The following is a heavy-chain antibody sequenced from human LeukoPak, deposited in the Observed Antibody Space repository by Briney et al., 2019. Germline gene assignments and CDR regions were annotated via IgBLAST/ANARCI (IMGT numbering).Heavy chain of an antibody. CDR2: IWDDGSDN. J-gene: IGHJ4*02. Sequence: GGSLRLPCAASGFTFSDYYMTWIRQAPGKGLEWVASIWDDGSDNYSADSVRGRFTISRDNSRNTLFLQMNSLRPEDTAVYYCAKDAANLLYYFDHWGQGALVTVSS. CDR3: AKDAANLLYYFDH. V-gene: IGHV3-30*02. D-gene: IGHD2-15*01. CDR1: GFTFSDYY.